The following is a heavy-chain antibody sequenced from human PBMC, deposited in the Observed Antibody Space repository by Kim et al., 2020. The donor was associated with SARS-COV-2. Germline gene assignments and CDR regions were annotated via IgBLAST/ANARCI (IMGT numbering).Heavy chain of an antibody. Sequence: DYAAPVKVRFTMSRDDSKNTLHLQMNSLETEDTGVYYCTTLISAAGRGYWGQGTLVTVSS. V-gene: IGHV3-15*01. CDR3: TTLISAAGRGY. D-gene: IGHD6-13*01. J-gene: IGHJ4*02.